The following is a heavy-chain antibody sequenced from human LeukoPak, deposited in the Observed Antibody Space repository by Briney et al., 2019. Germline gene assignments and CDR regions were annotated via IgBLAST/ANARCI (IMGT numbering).Heavy chain of an antibody. D-gene: IGHD3-10*01. CDR3: AKDVLLWFGELEAFDY. CDR2: ISGSGGST. V-gene: IGHV3-23*01. Sequence: GGSLRLSCAASGFTFSSYAMGWVRQAPGKGLEWVSAISGSGGSTYYADSVKGRFTISRDSSKNTLYLQMNSLRAEDTAVYYCAKDVLLWFGELEAFDYWGQGTLATVSS. CDR1: GFTFSSYA. J-gene: IGHJ4*02.